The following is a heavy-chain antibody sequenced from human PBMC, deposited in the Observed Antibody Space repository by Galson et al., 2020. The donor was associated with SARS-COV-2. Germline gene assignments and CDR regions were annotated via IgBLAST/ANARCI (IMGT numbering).Heavy chain of an antibody. J-gene: IGHJ4*02. CDR1: GFTVSSNY. Sequence: GGSLRLSCAASGFTVSSNYMSWVRQAPGKGLEWVSVIYSGGSTYYADSVKGRFTISRDNSKNTLYLQMNSLRAEDTAVYYCARPRPSLEWLFAADYWGQGTLVTVSS. V-gene: IGHV3-66*02. CDR2: IYSGGST. D-gene: IGHD3-3*01. CDR3: ARPRPSLEWLFAADY.